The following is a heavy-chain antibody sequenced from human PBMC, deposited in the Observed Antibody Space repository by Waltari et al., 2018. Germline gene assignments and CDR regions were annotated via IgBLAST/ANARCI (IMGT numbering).Heavy chain of an antibody. J-gene: IGHJ4*02. CDR1: GFTFSSYW. Sequence: EVQLVESGGGLVQPGGSLRLSCAASGFTFSSYWMSWVRQAPGKGREWVANIKRDGSEKYYVDSVKGRFTISRDNAKNSLYLQMNSLRAEDTAVYYCARASANYYDSSGPGDYWGQGTLVTVSS. CDR3: ARASANYYDSSGPGDY. V-gene: IGHV3-7*01. D-gene: IGHD3-22*01. CDR2: IKRDGSEK.